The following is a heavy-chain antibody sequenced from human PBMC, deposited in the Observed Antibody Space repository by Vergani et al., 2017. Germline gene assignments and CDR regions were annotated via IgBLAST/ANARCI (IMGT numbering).Heavy chain of an antibody. V-gene: IGHV3-23*04. CDR3: AKQYFVSGNYLFDY. CDR1: GITFSNYA. D-gene: IGHD3-10*01. Sequence: VQLVESGGDLVHPGGSLRLSCAASGITFSNYAMNWVRQAPGKGLEWVSGISGSGVSAYYTDSVKGRFTISRDNSKNMLFLQMNNLRTEDTAIYYCAKQYFVSGNYLFDYWGQGTLVTVSS. CDR2: ISGSGVSA. J-gene: IGHJ4*02.